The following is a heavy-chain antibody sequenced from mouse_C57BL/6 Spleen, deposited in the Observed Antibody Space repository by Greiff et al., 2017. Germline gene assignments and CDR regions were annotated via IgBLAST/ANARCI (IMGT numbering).Heavy chain of an antibody. CDR3: ARGIHDYLFDY. V-gene: IGHV3-6*01. CDR2: ISYDGSN. Sequence: ESGPGLVKPSQSLSLTCSVTGYSITSGYYWNWIRQFPGNKLEWMGYISYDGSNNYNPSLKNRISITRDTSKNQFFLKLNSVTTEDTATYYCARGIHDYLFDYWGQGTTLTVSS. J-gene: IGHJ2*01. CDR1: GYSITSGYY. D-gene: IGHD2-4*01.